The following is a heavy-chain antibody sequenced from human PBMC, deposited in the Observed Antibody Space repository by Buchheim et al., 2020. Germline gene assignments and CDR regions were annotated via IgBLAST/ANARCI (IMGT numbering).Heavy chain of an antibody. D-gene: IGHD3-3*01. CDR2: IWYDGSNK. CDR1: GFTFSSYG. V-gene: IGHV3-33*01. CDR3: ARDGYYDFWSGYYASYYYYYYGMDV. J-gene: IGHJ6*02. Sequence: QVQLVESGGGVVQPGRSLRLSCAASGFTFSSYGMHWVRQAPGKGLEWVAVIWYDGSNKYYADSVKGRFTISRDNSTNTLYLQMNSLRAEDTAVYYCARDGYYDFWSGYYASYYYYYYGMDVWGQGTT.